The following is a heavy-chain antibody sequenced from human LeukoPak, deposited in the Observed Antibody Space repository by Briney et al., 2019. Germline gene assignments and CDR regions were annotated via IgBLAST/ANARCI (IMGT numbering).Heavy chain of an antibody. J-gene: IGHJ4*02. CDR3: ARDRYCSGGSCYSFLFDY. Sequence: ASVKVSCKASGYTFTSYGISWVRQAPGQGLEWMGWISAYNGNTNYAQKLQGRVTMTTDTSTSTAYMYLRSLRSDDTAVYYCARDRYCSGGSCYSFLFDYWGQGTLVTVSS. V-gene: IGHV1-18*01. D-gene: IGHD2-15*01. CDR2: ISAYNGNT. CDR1: GYTFTSYG.